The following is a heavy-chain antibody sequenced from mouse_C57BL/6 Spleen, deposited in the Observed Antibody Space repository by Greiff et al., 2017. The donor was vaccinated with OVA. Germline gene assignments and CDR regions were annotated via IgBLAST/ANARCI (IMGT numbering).Heavy chain of an antibody. Sequence: PIQGLEWLGHIDPSDSETHYNQKFKDKATLTVDKSSSTAYMQLSSLTSEDSAVYYCARWQTGTFDYWGQGTTLTVSS. D-gene: IGHD4-1*01. CDR3: ARWQTGTFDY. V-gene: IGHV1-52*01. CDR2: IDPSDSET. J-gene: IGHJ2*01.